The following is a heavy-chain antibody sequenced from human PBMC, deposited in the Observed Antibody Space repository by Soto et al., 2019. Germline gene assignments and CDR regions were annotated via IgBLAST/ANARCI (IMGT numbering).Heavy chain of an antibody. CDR2: ISGSGGST. V-gene: IGHV3-23*01. J-gene: IGHJ4*02. CDR3: AKDDRLVGIAAAGASDY. D-gene: IGHD6-13*01. Sequence: EVQLLESGGGLVQPGGSLRLSCAASGFTFSSYAMSWVRQAPGKGLEWVSAISGSGGSTYYADSVKGRFTISRDNSKKPLYLQMNSLRAEDTAVYYCAKDDRLVGIAAAGASDYWGPGTLVPLSS. CDR1: GFTFSSYA.